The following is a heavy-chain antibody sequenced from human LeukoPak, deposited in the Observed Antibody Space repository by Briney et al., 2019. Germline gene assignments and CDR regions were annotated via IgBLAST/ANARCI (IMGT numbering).Heavy chain of an antibody. D-gene: IGHD6-6*01. CDR3: ARTTIAARLAMRGLDY. J-gene: IGHJ4*02. Sequence: PGGSLRLSCAASGFTFSSYEMNWVRQAPGKGLEWVSYSSSSGSTIYYGDSVKGRFTISRDNAKNSLYLQMNSLRAEDTAVYYCARTTIAARLAMRGLDYWAQGTLVTVSS. CDR1: GFTFSSYE. CDR2: SSSSGSTI. V-gene: IGHV3-48*03.